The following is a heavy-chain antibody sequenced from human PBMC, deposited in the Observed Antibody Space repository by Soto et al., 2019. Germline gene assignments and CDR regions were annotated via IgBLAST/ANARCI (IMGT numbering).Heavy chain of an antibody. CDR3: ARGMTTVTTLDY. V-gene: IGHV4-30-2*01. CDR2: IYHSGST. J-gene: IGHJ4*02. Sequence: QLQLQESGSGLVKPSQTLSLTCAVSGGSISSGGYSWSWIRQPPGKGLEWIGYIYHSGSTYSNPSLKSRITISIDRSKNQLSLKLSSVTAADTAVYYCARGMTTVTTLDYWGQGTLVTVSS. D-gene: IGHD4-4*01. CDR1: GGSISSGGYS.